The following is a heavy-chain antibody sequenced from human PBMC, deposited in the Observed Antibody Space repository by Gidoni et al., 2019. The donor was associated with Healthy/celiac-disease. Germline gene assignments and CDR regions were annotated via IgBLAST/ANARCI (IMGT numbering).Heavy chain of an antibody. CDR1: GFPVSSNY. V-gene: IGHV3-66*01. Sequence: EVQLVESGGGLVQPGGSLRLSCAASGFPVSSNYMSWVRQAPGKGLEWVSVIYSGGSTYYADSVKGRFTISRDNSKNTLYLQMNSLRAEDTAVYYCARDRQYSSSSVDYYYGMDVWGQGTTVTVSS. CDR3: ARDRQYSSSSVDYYYGMDV. D-gene: IGHD6-6*01. J-gene: IGHJ6*02. CDR2: IYSGGST.